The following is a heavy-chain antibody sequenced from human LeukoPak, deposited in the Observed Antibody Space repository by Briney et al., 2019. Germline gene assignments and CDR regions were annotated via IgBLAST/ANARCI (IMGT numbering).Heavy chain of an antibody. CDR3: AKDGSGSDYTWYYFDS. D-gene: IGHD1-26*01. J-gene: IGHJ4*02. CDR2: IRGSGDTT. CDR1: GFSFSIYA. Sequence: GGSLRLSCAASGFSFSIYAMSWVRQAPGKGLEWVSGIRGSGDTTYYADSVKGRFTISRDNSKNTLYLQMDSLRAEDTAVYFCAKDGSGSDYTWYYFDSWGQGTLVTVSS. V-gene: IGHV3-23*01.